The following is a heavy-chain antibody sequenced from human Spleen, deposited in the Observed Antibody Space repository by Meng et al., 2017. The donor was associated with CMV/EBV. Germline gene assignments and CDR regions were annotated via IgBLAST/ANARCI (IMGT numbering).Heavy chain of an antibody. J-gene: IGHJ5*01. CDR2: IKQDGSEK. Sequence: GESLKISCAASGFTFSSYWMSWVRQAPGKGLEWVANIKQDGSEKYYVDSVKGRFTISRDNSKNTVFLQMNSLRVEDTALYYCAKGPQSIQINWFDSWGQGTLVTVSS. CDR3: AKGPQSIQINWFDS. CDR1: GFTFSSYW. V-gene: IGHV3-7*03.